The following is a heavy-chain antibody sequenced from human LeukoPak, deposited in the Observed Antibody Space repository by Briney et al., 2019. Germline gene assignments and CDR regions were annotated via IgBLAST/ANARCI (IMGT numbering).Heavy chain of an antibody. D-gene: IGHD5-18*01. CDR3: AREGIRGYSILYYMDV. Sequence: GGSLRLSCAASGFTFSSYAMHWVRQAPGKGLEWVAVISYDGSNKYYADSVKGRFTISRDNSKNTLYLQMNSLRAEDTAVYYCAREGIRGYSILYYMDVWGKGTTVTVSS. J-gene: IGHJ6*03. V-gene: IGHV3-30*04. CDR1: GFTFSSYA. CDR2: ISYDGSNK.